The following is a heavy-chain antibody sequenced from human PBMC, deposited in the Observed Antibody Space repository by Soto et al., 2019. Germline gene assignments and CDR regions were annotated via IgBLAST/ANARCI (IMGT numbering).Heavy chain of an antibody. CDR2: IIPILGIA. CDR3: ARDRYGSGSDDAFDI. V-gene: IGHV1-69*08. J-gene: IGHJ3*02. CDR1: GGTFSSYT. D-gene: IGHD3-10*01. Sequence: QVQLVQSGAEVKKPGSSVKVSCKASGGTFSSYTISWVRQAPGQGLEWMGRIIPILGIANYAQKFQGRVTITAGKSTSAAYMELSSLRSEDTAVYYCARDRYGSGSDDAFDIWGQGTMDTVSS.